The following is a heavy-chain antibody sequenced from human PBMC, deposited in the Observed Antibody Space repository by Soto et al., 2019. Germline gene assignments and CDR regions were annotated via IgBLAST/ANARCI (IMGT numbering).Heavy chain of an antibody. CDR1: GGTFSSYA. CDR2: IIPIFGTA. CDR3: ARARVPAYYDFWSGYPNDY. V-gene: IGHV1-69*01. J-gene: IGHJ4*02. Sequence: SVKVSCKASGGTFSSYAISWVRQAPGQGLEWMGGIIPIFGTANYAQKFQGRVTITADESTSTAYMELSSLRSEDTAVYYCARARVPAYYDFWSGYPNDYWGQGTVVTVSS. D-gene: IGHD3-3*01.